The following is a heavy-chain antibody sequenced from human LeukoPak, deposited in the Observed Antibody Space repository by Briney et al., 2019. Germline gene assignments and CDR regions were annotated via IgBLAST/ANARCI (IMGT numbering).Heavy chain of an antibody. D-gene: IGHD3-22*01. CDR3: ARDSITMIGGDRGYFDY. V-gene: IGHV1-18*01. CDR2: ISAYNGNT. J-gene: IGHJ4*02. CDR1: GGTFSSYA. Sequence: ASVKVSCKASGGTFSSYAISWVRQAPGQGLEWMGWISAYNGNTNYAQKLQGRVTMTTDTSTSTAYMELRSLRSDDTAVYYCARDSITMIGGDRGYFDYWGQGTLVTVSS.